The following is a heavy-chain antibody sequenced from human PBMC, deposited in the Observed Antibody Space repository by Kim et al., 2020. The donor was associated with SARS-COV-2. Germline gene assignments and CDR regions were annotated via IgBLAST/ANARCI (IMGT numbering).Heavy chain of an antibody. Sequence: VKGRFTSSRHTSKNTLYLQMNSLRAEDTAVYYCSRDREYSYGSLLYDDMDVWGQGTTVTISS. V-gene: IGHV3-53*04. D-gene: IGHD5-18*01. J-gene: IGHJ6*02. CDR3: SRDREYSYGSLLYDDMDV.